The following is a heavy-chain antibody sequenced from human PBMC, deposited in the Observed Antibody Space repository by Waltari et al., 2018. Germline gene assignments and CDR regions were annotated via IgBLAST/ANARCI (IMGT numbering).Heavy chain of an antibody. CDR1: GGSFSGYY. CDR2: INHSGRT. Sequence: QVQLQQWGAGLLKPSETLSLTCVVSGGSFSGYYWSGIRQPPGKGLEWSGEINHSGRTNYNPSLKSRVTISIDTSKIQFSLKLRSVTVADTAVYYCARANTIFGVIRTWYYMDVWGKGTPVTVSS. CDR3: ARANTIFGVIRTWYYMDV. J-gene: IGHJ6*03. V-gene: IGHV4-34*01. D-gene: IGHD3-3*01.